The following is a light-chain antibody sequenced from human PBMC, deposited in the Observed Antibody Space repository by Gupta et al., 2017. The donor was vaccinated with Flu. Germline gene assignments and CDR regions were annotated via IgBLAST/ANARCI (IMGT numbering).Light chain of an antibody. CDR1: SSVFGSYNY. CDR2: GVT. V-gene: IGLV2-14*01. Sequence: ITISWNGTSSVFGSYNYVYWYQQHPAKPLNLLIYGVTNRPSGVSNRFSGSKSGDTASLTISGLQEEDVADYYCSSGTSSTTVVFGGGTKLTVL. CDR3: SSGTSSTTVV. J-gene: IGLJ2*01.